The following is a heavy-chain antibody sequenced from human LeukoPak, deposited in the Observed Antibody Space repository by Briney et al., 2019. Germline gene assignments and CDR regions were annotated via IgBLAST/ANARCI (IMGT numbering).Heavy chain of an antibody. D-gene: IGHD5-18*01. V-gene: IGHV1-69*13. Sequence: SVKVSCKASGGTFSSYAISWVRQAPGQGLEWMGGIIPIFGIANYAQKFQGRVTITADESTSTAYMELSSLRSEDTAVYYCARVQDTAMGRVDYWGQGTLVTVSS. J-gene: IGHJ4*02. CDR2: IIPIFGIA. CDR1: GGTFSSYA. CDR3: ARVQDTAMGRVDY.